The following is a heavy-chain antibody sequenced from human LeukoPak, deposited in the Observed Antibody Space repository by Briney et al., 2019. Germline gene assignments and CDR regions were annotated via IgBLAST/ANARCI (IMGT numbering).Heavy chain of an antibody. CDR2: ISWNSGSI. Sequence: GGSLRLSCAASGFTFDDYAMHWVRQAPGKGLEWVSGISWNSGSIGYADSVKGRFTISKDNAKNSLYLQMNSLRAEDTALYYCAKDGDSRGLTHFDYWGQGTLVTVSS. CDR3: AKDGDSRGLTHFDY. J-gene: IGHJ4*02. V-gene: IGHV3-9*01. D-gene: IGHD1-20*01. CDR1: GFTFDDYA.